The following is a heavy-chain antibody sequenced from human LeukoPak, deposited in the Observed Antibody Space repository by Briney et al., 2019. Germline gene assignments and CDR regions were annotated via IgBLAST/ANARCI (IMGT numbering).Heavy chain of an antibody. Sequence: SGTLSLTCAVYGGSFSGYYWSWIRQPPGKGLEWIGEINHSGSTNYNPSLKSRVTISVDTSKNQFSLKLSSVTAADTAVYYWARAVRGSGSPHWGQGTLVTVSS. CDR1: GGSFSGYY. CDR3: ARAVRGSGSPH. V-gene: IGHV4-34*01. J-gene: IGHJ4*02. D-gene: IGHD3-10*01. CDR2: INHSGST.